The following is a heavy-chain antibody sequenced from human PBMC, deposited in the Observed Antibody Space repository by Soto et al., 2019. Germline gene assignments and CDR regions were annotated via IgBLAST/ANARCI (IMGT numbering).Heavy chain of an antibody. V-gene: IGHV3-21*01. CDR2: ISSSSSYI. CDR3: ARSVPYGSGCYPYYFDY. J-gene: IGHJ4*02. D-gene: IGHD6-19*01. Sequence: GGSLRLSCAASGFTFSSYSMNWVRQAPGKGLEWISSISSSSSYIYYADSVKGRFTISRDNAKNSLYLQMNSLRAEDTAVYYWARSVPYGSGCYPYYFDYWGQGTLVTVSS. CDR1: GFTFSSYS.